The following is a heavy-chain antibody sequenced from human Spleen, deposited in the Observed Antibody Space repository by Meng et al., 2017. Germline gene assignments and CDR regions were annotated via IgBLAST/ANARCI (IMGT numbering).Heavy chain of an antibody. D-gene: IGHD4-17*01. Sequence: ESLKISCTASGFTFGDYAMSWFRQPPGKGLEWIGEINHSGSTNYNPSLKSRVTISVDTSKNQFSLKLSSVTAADTAVYYCALTTVTTNWFDPWGQGTLVTVS. J-gene: IGHJ5*02. CDR2: INHSGST. V-gene: IGHV4-34*08. CDR3: ALTTVTTNWFDP. CDR1: GFTFGDYA.